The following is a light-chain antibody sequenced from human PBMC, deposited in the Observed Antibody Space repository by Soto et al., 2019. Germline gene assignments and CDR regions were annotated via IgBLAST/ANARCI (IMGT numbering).Light chain of an antibody. CDR3: LLYYDGAWV. CDR2: SIN. CDR1: TGPVTSGFY. J-gene: IGLJ3*02. Sequence: QAVVTQEPSLTVSPGGTVTLTCASTTGPVTSGFYPHWFQQTPEQAPRALIYSINNKYSWTPARFSGSLLGGKAALTLSCVQPEDEAEYYCLLYYDGAWVFGGGTKLTVL. V-gene: IGLV7-43*01.